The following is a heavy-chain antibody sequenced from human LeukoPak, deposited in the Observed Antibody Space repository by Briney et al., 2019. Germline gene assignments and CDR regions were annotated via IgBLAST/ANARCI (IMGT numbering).Heavy chain of an antibody. D-gene: IGHD5-24*01. V-gene: IGHV1-2*02. CDR2: INPNSGGT. J-gene: IGHJ5*02. Sequence: GASVKVSCKASGYTFTGYYMHWVRQAPGQGLEWMGWINPNSGGTNYAQKFQGRVTMTRDTSISTAYMELSRLRSDDTAVYYCARVRGDNYKGWFDPWGQGTLVTVSS. CDR1: GYTFTGYY. CDR3: ARVRGDNYKGWFDP.